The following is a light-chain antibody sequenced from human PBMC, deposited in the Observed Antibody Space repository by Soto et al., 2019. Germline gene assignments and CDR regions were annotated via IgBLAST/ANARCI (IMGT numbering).Light chain of an antibody. CDR2: AAS. CDR3: QQSYRSLPLT. V-gene: IGKV1-39*01. J-gene: IGKJ4*01. CDR1: QSIVRY. Sequence: DIQMTQSPSSLSASVGDRVTITCRASQSIVRYLNWYQQKPGKAPKLLIYAASSLQTGVTSRFSGSGSGTDFALTISSLQPEYFANYSCQQSYRSLPLTFGGWTQV.